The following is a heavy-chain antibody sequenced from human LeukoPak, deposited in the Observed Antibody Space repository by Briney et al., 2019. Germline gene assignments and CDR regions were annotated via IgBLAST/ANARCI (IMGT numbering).Heavy chain of an antibody. V-gene: IGHV4-59*01. Sequence: SETLSLTCTVSGGSISSYYWSWIRQPPGKGLEWIGYIYYSGSTNYNPSLKSRVTISVDTSRNQFSLKLSSVTAADTAVYYCATYCSGGSCYSGGAFDIWGQGTVVTVSS. D-gene: IGHD2-15*01. CDR1: GGSISSYY. CDR3: ATYCSGGSCYSGGAFDI. CDR2: IYYSGST. J-gene: IGHJ3*02.